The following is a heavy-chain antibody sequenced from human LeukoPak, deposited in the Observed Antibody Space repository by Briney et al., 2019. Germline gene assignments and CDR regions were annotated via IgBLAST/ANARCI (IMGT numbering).Heavy chain of an antibody. CDR1: GFTFSTYS. V-gene: IGHV3-48*01. Sequence: GGSLRLSCAASGFTFSTYSMTWVRHAPGKGLEWVSYISGSSSTIYYADSVKGRFTISRDNAKNSLFLQMNSLRAEDTAVYYCARVYDYGETWGQGTLVTVSS. J-gene: IGHJ4*02. CDR2: ISGSSSTI. CDR3: ARVYDYGET. D-gene: IGHD4-17*01.